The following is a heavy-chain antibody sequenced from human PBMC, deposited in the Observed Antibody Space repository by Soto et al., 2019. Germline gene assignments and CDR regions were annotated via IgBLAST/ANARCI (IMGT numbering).Heavy chain of an antibody. CDR3: TNSYGDYSHYFDY. V-gene: IGHV3-30*18. J-gene: IGHJ4*02. Sequence: GGSLRLSCAVSGFTFSNYDMHWVRQAPGKGLEWVAVISSDGNNEYYAESVTGRFTISRDNSKNMLFLQMNSLRPDDTAVYYCTNSYGDYSHYFDYWGQGTLVTVSS. CDR1: GFTFSNYD. CDR2: ISSDGNNE. D-gene: IGHD4-17*01.